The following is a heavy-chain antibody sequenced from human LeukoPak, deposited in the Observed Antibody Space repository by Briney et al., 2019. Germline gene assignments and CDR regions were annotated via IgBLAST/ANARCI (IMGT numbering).Heavy chain of an antibody. CDR3: AKDIIWSFGGRDIETAAGTADGYFQH. Sequence: GGSLRLSCATSGFTFTTFWMHWVRQAPGKGLVWVSRINHDGSSTNYADSVKGRFTISRDNAKNSLYLQMNSLRAEDTALYYCAKDIIWSFGGRDIETAAGTADGYFQHWGQGTLVTVSS. CDR1: GFTFTTFW. V-gene: IGHV3-74*01. J-gene: IGHJ1*01. D-gene: IGHD6-13*01. CDR2: INHDGSST.